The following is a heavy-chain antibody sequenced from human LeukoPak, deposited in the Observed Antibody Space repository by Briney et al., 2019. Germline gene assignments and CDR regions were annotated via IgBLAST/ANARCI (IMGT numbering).Heavy chain of an antibody. D-gene: IGHD1-26*01. CDR2: IWYDGSNK. CDR3: ARGSGSYYDSSDY. V-gene: IGHV3-33*01. CDR1: GFTFSSYG. Sequence: GRSLRLSCEASGFTFSSYGMHWVRQAPGKGLEWVAVIWYDGSNKYYADSVKGRFTIFRDNSKNTLYLQMNSLRAEDTAVYYCARGSGSYYDSSDYWGQGTLAAVSS. J-gene: IGHJ4*02.